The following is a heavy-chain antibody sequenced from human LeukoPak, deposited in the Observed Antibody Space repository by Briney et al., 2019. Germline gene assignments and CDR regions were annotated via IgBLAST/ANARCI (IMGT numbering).Heavy chain of an antibody. V-gene: IGHV3-23*01. D-gene: IGHD5-18*01. Sequence: TGGSLRLSCAASGFTFSSYAMSWVRQAPGKGLEWVSAISGSGGSTYYADSVKGRFTISRDNSKNTLYLQMNSLRAEDTAVYYCAKDPKGWVIQRYFDYWGQGTLVTVSS. CDR1: GFTFSSYA. CDR2: ISGSGGST. CDR3: AKDPKGWVIQRYFDY. J-gene: IGHJ4*02.